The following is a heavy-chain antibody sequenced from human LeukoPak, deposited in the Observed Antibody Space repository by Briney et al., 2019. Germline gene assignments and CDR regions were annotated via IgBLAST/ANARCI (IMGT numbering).Heavy chain of an antibody. CDR3: ARAQRGIAARRNYYYYYMDV. J-gene: IGHJ6*03. D-gene: IGHD6-6*01. Sequence: ASVKVSCKASGYTFTSYDINWVRQATGQGLEWTGWMNPNSGNTGYAQKFQGRVTMTRNTSISTAYMELSSLRSEDTAVYYCARAQRGIAARRNYYYYYMDVWGKGTTVTVSS. V-gene: IGHV1-8*01. CDR1: GYTFTSYD. CDR2: MNPNSGNT.